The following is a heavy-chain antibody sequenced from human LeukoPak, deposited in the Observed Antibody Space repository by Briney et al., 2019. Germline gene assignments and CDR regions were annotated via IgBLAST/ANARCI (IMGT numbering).Heavy chain of an antibody. CDR1: GGSFSGYY. J-gene: IGHJ1*01. CDR3: ARGSNYDFWSGYHGYFQH. CDR2: INHSGST. D-gene: IGHD3-3*01. Sequence: NASETLSLTCAVYGGSFSGYYWSWIRQPPGKGLEWIGEINHSGSTNYNPSLKSRVTISVDTSKNQFSLKLSSVTAADTAVYYCARGSNYDFWSGYHGYFQHWGQGTLVTVSS. V-gene: IGHV4-34*01.